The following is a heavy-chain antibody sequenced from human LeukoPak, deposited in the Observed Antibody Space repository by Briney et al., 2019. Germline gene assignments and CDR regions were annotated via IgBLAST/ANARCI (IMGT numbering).Heavy chain of an antibody. CDR2: ISPDNNYI. V-gene: IGHV3-11*06. Sequence: PGGSLRLSCAASGFTFSDYYMSWIRQAPGKGLEWLSSISPDNNYIFYADSVRGRFTISRDNAKASLYLQMNSLGVEDTATYYCATNLFCASASCLWGPGTLVTVSS. CDR1: GFTFSDYY. CDR3: ATNLFCASASCL. D-gene: IGHD2-2*01. J-gene: IGHJ4*02.